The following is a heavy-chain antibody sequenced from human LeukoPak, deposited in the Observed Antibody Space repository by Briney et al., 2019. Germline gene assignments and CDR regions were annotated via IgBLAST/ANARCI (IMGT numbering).Heavy chain of an antibody. Sequence: SETLSLTCAVYGGSFSGYYWSWIRQPPGKGLEWIGEINHSGSTNYNPSLKSRVTISVDTSKNQFSLKLSSVTAADTAVYYCARADGNTAAFDYWGQGTLVTVSS. CDR2: INHSGST. D-gene: IGHD6-13*01. CDR1: GGSFSGYY. V-gene: IGHV4-34*01. CDR3: ARADGNTAAFDY. J-gene: IGHJ4*02.